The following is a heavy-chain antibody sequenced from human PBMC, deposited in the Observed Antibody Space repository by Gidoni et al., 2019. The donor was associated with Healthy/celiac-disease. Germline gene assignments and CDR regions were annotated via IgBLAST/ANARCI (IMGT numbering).Heavy chain of an antibody. D-gene: IGHD3-16*01. V-gene: IGHV3-23*01. CDR1: GFTFSSYA. CDR2: ISGSGGST. CDR3: AKDWGSGWSVEYFQH. J-gene: IGHJ1*01. Sequence: EVQLLESGGGLVQPGGSLRLSCAASGFTFSSYAMSWVRQAPGKGLEWVSAISGSGGSTYYADSVKGRFTISRDNSKNTLYLQMNSLRSEDTAVYYCAKDWGSGWSVEYFQHWGQGTLVTVSS.